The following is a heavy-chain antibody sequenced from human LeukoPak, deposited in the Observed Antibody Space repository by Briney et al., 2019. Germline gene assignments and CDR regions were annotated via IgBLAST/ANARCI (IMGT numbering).Heavy chain of an antibody. V-gene: IGHV3-9*03. J-gene: IGHJ4*02. CDR1: GFTFDDYA. Sequence: GGSLRLSCADSGFTFDDYAMHWVRQAPGKGVEGVSGISWNSGSIDYADSVRGGFTISRDKANNSLYLPMNSLRADDMALYYCAKDSGSYSPSFDYWGQGTLVTVSS. D-gene: IGHD1-26*01. CDR2: ISWNSGSI. CDR3: AKDSGSYSPSFDY.